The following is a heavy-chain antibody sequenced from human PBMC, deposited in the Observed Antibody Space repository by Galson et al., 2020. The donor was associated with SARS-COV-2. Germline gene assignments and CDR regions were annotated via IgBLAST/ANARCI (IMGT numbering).Heavy chain of an antibody. CDR2: ISHSRGT. CDR3: ARLHYGEYAPEAFDI. D-gene: IGHD4-17*01. J-gene: IGHJ3*02. V-gene: IGHV4-30-2*01. CDR1: GTSISSGSYY. Sequence: SETLSLTCAVSGTSISSGSYYWNWIRQPPGKGLEWIESISHSRGTYYNPSLKSRVTISEDRSKNQFSLRLSSVTAADTAVYYCARLHYGEYAPEAFDIWGPGTRVTVAS.